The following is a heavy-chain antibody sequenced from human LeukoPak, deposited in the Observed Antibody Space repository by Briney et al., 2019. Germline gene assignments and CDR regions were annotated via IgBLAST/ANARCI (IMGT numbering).Heavy chain of an antibody. J-gene: IGHJ5*02. CDR2: ISGSGSTT. CDR1: GFTFSTYA. CDR3: AKAPVGDWGVSDA. Sequence: GGSLRLSCAASGFTFSTYAMSWVRQAPGKGLEWVSGISGSGSTTYYADSVKGRFTISRDHSKNTLLLQMNSLRAEDTAEYYCAKAPVGDWGVSDAWGQGTLVTVSS. D-gene: IGHD3-16*01. V-gene: IGHV3-23*01.